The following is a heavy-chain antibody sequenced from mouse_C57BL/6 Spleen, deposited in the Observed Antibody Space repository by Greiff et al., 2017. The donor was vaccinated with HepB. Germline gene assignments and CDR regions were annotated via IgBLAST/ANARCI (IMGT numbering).Heavy chain of an antibody. CDR2: INPGSGGT. CDR1: GYAFTNYL. CDR3: ARSGYYGSSHAFFAY. Sequence: VQLQQSGAELVRPGTSVKVSCKASGYAFTNYLIEWVKQRPGQGLEWIGVINPGSGGTNYNEKFKGKATLTADKSSSTAYMQLSSLTSEDSAVYFCARSGYYGSSHAFFAYWGQGTLVTVSA. J-gene: IGHJ3*01. V-gene: IGHV1-54*01. D-gene: IGHD1-1*01.